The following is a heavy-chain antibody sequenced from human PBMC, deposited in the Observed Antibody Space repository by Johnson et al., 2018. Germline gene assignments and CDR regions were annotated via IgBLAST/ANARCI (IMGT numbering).Heavy chain of an antibody. V-gene: IGHV1-69*12. CDR1: GGTFSSYA. D-gene: IGHD2-2*01. CDR3: AGDISVVPAAIEDYYYGMDV. J-gene: IGHJ6*02. Sequence: VQLVQSGAEVKKPGSSVKVSCKASGGTFSSYAISWVRQAPGQGLEWMGGIIPIFGTANYAQKFQGRVTITADESTSTAYMELSSLGSEDTAVYYCAGDISVVPAAIEDYYYGMDVWGQGTTVTVSS. CDR2: IIPIFGTA.